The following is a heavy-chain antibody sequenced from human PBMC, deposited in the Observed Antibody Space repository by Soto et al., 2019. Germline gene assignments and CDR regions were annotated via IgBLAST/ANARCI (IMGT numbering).Heavy chain of an antibody. CDR2: VKQDGSEK. Sequence: EVQLVESGGGLVQPGGSLRLSCAASGFTFSSYWMSWVRQAPGKGLEWVANVKQDGSEKYYVDSVKGRFTISRDNAKNSLYLQMNSLKTEDTAVYYCTTSNLVGATTADYWGQGTLVTVSS. D-gene: IGHD1-26*01. CDR1: GFTFSSYW. V-gene: IGHV3-7*03. CDR3: TTSNLVGATTADY. J-gene: IGHJ4*02.